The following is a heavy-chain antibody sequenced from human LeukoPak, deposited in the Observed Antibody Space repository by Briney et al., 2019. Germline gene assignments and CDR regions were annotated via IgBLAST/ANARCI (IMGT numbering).Heavy chain of an antibody. CDR2: IYHSGTTT. CDR3: ARVDDWNALEY. Sequence: SETLSLTCTVSGGSLNNYYWSWIRQPPGKALEWIGYIYHSGTTTNYNPSLKSRVTISVDTSKNQFSLKLNSVTAADTALYYCARVDDWNALEYWAQGTLVTVSS. CDR1: GGSLNNYY. D-gene: IGHD1-1*01. V-gene: IGHV4-59*01. J-gene: IGHJ4*02.